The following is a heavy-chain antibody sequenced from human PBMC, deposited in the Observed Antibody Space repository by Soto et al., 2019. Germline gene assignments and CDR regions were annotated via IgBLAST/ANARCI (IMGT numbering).Heavy chain of an antibody. D-gene: IGHD6-13*01. CDR2: ISYDGSNK. J-gene: IGHJ5*02. CDR3: ANQESPYSSSWGALWFDP. V-gene: IGHV3-30*18. Sequence: PGGSLRLSCAASGFTFSSYGMHWVRQAPGKGLEWVAVISYDGSNKYYADSVKGRFTISRDNSKNTLYLQMNSLRAEDTAVYYCANQESPYSSSWGALWFDPWGQGTLVTVSS. CDR1: GFTFSSYG.